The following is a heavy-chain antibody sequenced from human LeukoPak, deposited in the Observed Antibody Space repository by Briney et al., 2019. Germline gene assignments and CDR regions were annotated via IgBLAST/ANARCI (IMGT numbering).Heavy chain of an antibody. D-gene: IGHD1-26*01. CDR1: GFTFSSYA. J-gene: IGHJ3*02. Sequence: PGGSLRLSCAASGFTFSSYAMHWVRQAPGKGLEWVAVISYDGSNKYYADSVKGRFTISRDNSKNTLYLQMNSLRVEDTAVYYCAREKYPKYYDDAFDIWGQRTMVTVSS. CDR3: AREKYPKYYDDAFDI. V-gene: IGHV3-30-3*01. CDR2: ISYDGSNK.